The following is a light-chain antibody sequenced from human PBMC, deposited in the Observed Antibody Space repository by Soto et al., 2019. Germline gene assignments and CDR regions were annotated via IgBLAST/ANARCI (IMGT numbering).Light chain of an antibody. CDR2: GAF. J-gene: IGKJ4*01. CDR3: QQYHTWPPLT. V-gene: IGKV3-15*01. Sequence: EIVMTQSPPTLSVSPGERITLSCRASQSVSSKLAWYQHRPGQAPRLLIYGAFTRATGVPARFGGSGSGTEFTLTITSLQPEDFAVYYCQQYHTWPPLTFGGGTKVEIK. CDR1: QSVSSK.